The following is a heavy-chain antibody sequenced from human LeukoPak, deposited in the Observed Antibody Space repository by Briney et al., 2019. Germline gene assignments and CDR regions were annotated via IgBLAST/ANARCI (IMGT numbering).Heavy chain of an antibody. J-gene: IGHJ3*02. CDR3: ARGLVLATDDAFDI. V-gene: IGHV4-59*01. Sequence: SETLSLTCSVSGASIRSYFWSWLRQSPGKGLEWIGYVYDNDISNFNPSLESRVTILVDRSKSQFSLKLCSVTAADTAVYYCARGLVLATDDAFDIWGPGTMVTVSS. CDR1: GASIRSYF. CDR2: VYDNDIS. D-gene: IGHD5-12*01.